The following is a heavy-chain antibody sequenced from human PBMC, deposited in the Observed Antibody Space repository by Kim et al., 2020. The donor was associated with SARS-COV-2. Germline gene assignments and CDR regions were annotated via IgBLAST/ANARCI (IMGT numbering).Heavy chain of an antibody. D-gene: IGHD6-6*01. CDR3: ASTSYSSWNI. CDR1: GFTFSSYA. J-gene: IGHJ3*02. Sequence: GGSLRLSCAASGFTFSSYAMHWVRQAPGKGLEWVAVISYDGSNKYYADSVKGRFTISRDNSKNTLYLQMNSLRAEDTAVYYCASTSYSSWNIWGQGTMVTVSS. V-gene: IGHV3-30*04. CDR2: ISYDGSNK.